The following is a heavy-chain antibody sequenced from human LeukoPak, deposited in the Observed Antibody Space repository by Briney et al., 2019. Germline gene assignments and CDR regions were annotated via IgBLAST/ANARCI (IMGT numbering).Heavy chain of an antibody. CDR1: GSNFGTRW. CDR2: NYTDDSDA. CDR3: ARGAYGSGSYYNYYGMDV. D-gene: IGHD3-10*01. Sequence: GAPLQISCEGAGSNFGTRWGGIGRPLGGEGEGRGGINYTDDSDARYSPSFHGQVTISADKSINTAYLQWSSLKASDTAIYFCARGAYGSGSYYNYYGMDVWGQGTTVTVSS. J-gene: IGHJ6*02. V-gene: IGHV5-51*01.